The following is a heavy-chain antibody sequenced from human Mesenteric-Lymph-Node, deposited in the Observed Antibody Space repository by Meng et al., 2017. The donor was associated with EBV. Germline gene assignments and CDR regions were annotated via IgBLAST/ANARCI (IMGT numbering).Heavy chain of an antibody. CDR3: THRGGDIFQN. D-gene: IGHD2-15*01. V-gene: IGHV2-5*02. J-gene: IGHJ1*01. Sequence: QITVKESVPPLVKPTQTLRLTCAFSGFSLSTSGVGVGWIRQPPGKALEWLALIYWDDDKRYSPSLKRRLTITKDTSKNQVVLTMTNMDPVDTATYYCTHRGGDIFQNWGQGTLVTVSS. CDR2: IYWDDDK. CDR1: GFSLSTSGVG.